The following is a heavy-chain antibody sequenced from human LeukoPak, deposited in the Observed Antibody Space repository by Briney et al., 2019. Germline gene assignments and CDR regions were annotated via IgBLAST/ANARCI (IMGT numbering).Heavy chain of an antibody. CDR3: ARNLGVGATVYYYYYMDV. CDR2: INPNSGGT. CDR1: GYTFTGYY. Sequence: ASVKVSCKASGYTFTGYYMHWVRQAPGQGLEWMGWINPNSGGTNYAQKFQGRVTMTRDTSISTAYMELSRLRSDDTAVYYCARNLGVGATVYYYYYMDVWGKGTTVTVSS. V-gene: IGHV1-2*02. J-gene: IGHJ6*03. D-gene: IGHD1-26*01.